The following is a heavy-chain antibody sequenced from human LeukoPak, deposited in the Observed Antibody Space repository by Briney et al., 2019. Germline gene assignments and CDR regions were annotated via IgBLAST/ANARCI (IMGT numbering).Heavy chain of an antibody. V-gene: IGHV3-15*01. J-gene: IGHJ4*02. CDR1: GFTFSSYA. D-gene: IGHD5-12*01. CDR3: TTRLGGGYSGYDESDVFDY. CDR2: IKSKTDGGTT. Sequence: GSLRLSCAASGFTFSSYAMHWVRQAPGKGLEWVGRIKSKTDGGTTDYAAPVKGRFTISRDDSKNTLYLQMNSLKTEDTAVYYCTTRLGGGYSGYDESDVFDYWGQGTLVTVSS.